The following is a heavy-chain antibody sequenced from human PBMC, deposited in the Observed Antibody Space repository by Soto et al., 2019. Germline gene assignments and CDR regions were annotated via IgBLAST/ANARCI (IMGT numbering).Heavy chain of an antibody. Sequence: ASVKVSCKASGGTFSSYAISWARQAPGQGLEWMGGIIPIFGTANYAQKFQGRVTITADESTSTAYMELSSLRSEDTAVYYCARDLSCSSTSCYGRSYYGMDVWGQGTTVTVSS. CDR1: GGTFSSYA. V-gene: IGHV1-69*13. J-gene: IGHJ6*02. D-gene: IGHD2-2*01. CDR2: IIPIFGTA. CDR3: ARDLSCSSTSCYGRSYYGMDV.